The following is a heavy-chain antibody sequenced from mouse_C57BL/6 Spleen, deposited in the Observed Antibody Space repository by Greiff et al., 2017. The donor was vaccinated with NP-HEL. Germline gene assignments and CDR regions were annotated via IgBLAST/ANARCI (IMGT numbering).Heavy chain of an antibody. J-gene: IGHJ4*01. Sequence: EVQLQQSGPELVKPGASVKISCKASGYTFTDYYMNWVKQSHGKSLEWIGDINPNNGGTSYNQKFKGKATLPVDKSSSTAYMELRSLTSEESAVDYCSRSPFYGRSAMDYWGQGTSVTVSS. CDR1: GYTFTDYY. CDR3: SRSPFYGRSAMDY. V-gene: IGHV1-26*01. CDR2: INPNNGGT. D-gene: IGHD1-1*01.